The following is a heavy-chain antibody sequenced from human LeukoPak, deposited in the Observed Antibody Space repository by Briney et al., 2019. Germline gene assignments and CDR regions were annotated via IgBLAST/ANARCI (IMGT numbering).Heavy chain of an antibody. CDR1: GFTFSSYG. CDR3: ARDLEVRGGAAAGRPYYYYYAMDV. Sequence: GGSLRLSCAASGFTFSSYGMLWVRQAPGKGLEWVAVISYDGSNKYYADSVKGRFTISRDNSKNTMYLQMNSLRAEDTAVYYCARDLEVRGGAAAGRPYYYYYAMDVWGQGTTVTVSS. V-gene: IGHV3-30*03. CDR2: ISYDGSNK. D-gene: IGHD6-13*01. J-gene: IGHJ6*02.